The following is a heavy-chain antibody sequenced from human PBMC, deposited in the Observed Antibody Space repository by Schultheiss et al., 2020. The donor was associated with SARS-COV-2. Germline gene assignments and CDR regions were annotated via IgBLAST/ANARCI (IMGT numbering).Heavy chain of an antibody. J-gene: IGHJ5*02. CDR1: GGSISSYY. CDR3: ARGSSHSRVIAARRAVWFDP. V-gene: IGHV4-59*12. CDR2: IYYSGST. D-gene: IGHD6-6*01. Sequence: SETLSLTCTVSGGSISSYYWSWIRQPAGKGLEWIGYIYYSGSTYYNPSLKSRVTISVDTSKNQFSLKLSSVTAADTAVYYCARGSSHSRVIAARRAVWFDPWAQGGLVT.